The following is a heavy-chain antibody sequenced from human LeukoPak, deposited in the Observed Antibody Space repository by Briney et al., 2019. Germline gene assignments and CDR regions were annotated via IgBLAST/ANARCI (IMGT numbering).Heavy chain of an antibody. Sequence: PGGSLRLSCAASGFTFSSYAMHWVRQAPGKGLEWVAVISYDGSNKYYADSVKGRFTISRDNSKNTLYLQMNSLRAEDTAVYYCARTYYYDSSGYELWIFDYWGQGTLVTVSS. CDR2: ISYDGSNK. CDR3: ARTYYYDSSGYELWIFDY. V-gene: IGHV3-30-3*01. CDR1: GFTFSSYA. D-gene: IGHD3-22*01. J-gene: IGHJ4*02.